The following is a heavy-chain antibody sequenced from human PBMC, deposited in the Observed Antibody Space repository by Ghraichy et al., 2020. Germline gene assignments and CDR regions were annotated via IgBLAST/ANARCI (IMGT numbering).Heavy chain of an antibody. D-gene: IGHD6-13*01. CDR2: IYSGGST. CDR3: AREGEAAAAAFDI. V-gene: IGHV3-53*01. J-gene: IGHJ3*02. Sequence: GGSLRLSCAASGFTVSSNYMSWVRQAPGKGLEWVSVIYSGGSTYYADSVKGRFTISRDNSKNTLYLQMNSLRAEDTAVYYCAREGEAAAAAFDIWGQGTMVTVSS. CDR1: GFTVSSNY.